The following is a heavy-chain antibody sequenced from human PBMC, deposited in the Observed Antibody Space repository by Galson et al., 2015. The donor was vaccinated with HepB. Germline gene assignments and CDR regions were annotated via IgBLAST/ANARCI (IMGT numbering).Heavy chain of an antibody. V-gene: IGHV1-18*04. CDR1: GYTFTSYG. CDR3: ARVYSSSWYNWFDP. J-gene: IGHJ5*02. CDR2: ISAYNGNT. Sequence: SVKVSCKASGYTFTSYGISWVRQAPGQGLEWMGWISAYNGNTNYARKLQGRVTMTTDTSTSTAYMELRSLRSDDTAVYYCARVYSSSWYNWFDPWGQGTLVTVSS. D-gene: IGHD6-13*01.